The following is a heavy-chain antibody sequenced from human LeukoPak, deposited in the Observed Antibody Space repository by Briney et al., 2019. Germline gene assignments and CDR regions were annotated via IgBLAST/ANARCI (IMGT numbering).Heavy chain of an antibody. Sequence: ASVKVSCKASGGTFSSYAISWVRQAPGQGLEWMGRIIPILGIANHAQKFQGRVTITADKSTSTAYMELSSLRSEDTAVYYCARDRYWFGELSFDYWGQGTLVTVSS. D-gene: IGHD3-10*01. CDR1: GGTFSSYA. J-gene: IGHJ4*02. CDR3: ARDRYWFGELSFDY. V-gene: IGHV1-69*04. CDR2: IIPILGIA.